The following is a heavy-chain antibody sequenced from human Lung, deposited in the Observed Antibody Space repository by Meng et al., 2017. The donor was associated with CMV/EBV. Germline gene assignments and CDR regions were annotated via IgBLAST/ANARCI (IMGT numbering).Heavy chain of an antibody. CDR3: ARLWGVFDWNFDGFDI. Sequence: ESXKISXQGSGYSFTTYWIAWVRQMPGKGLEWVGSIYPGDDDTRYSPSLQGQVTISADASITAAYLQWNSLKASDTAMYYCARLWGVFDWNFDGFDIWGQGNXVTGSS. CDR1: GYSFTTYW. V-gene: IGHV5-51*01. CDR2: IYPGDDDT. J-gene: IGHJ3*02. D-gene: IGHD1-7*01.